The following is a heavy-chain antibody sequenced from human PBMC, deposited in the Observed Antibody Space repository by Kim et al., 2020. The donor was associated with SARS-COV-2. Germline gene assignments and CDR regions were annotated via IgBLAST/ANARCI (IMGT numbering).Heavy chain of an antibody. V-gene: IGHV3-30*04. CDR2: ISYDGSNK. CDR3: ARDPDHIVATMIDY. CDR1: GFTFSSYA. Sequence: GGSLRLSCAASGFTFSSYAMHWVRQAPGKGLEWVAVISYDGSNKYYADSVKGRFTISRDNSKNTLYLQMNSLRAEDTAVYYCARDPDHIVATMIDYWGQGTLVTVSS. D-gene: IGHD5-12*01. J-gene: IGHJ4*02.